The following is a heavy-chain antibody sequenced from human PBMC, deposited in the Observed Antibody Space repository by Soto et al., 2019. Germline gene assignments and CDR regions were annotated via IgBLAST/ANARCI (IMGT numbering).Heavy chain of an antibody. D-gene: IGHD6-19*01. J-gene: IGHJ4*02. CDR2: ISSSSYT. CDR1: GFTFSDYY. CDR3: ARDLIAVAGTNY. Sequence: LRLSCAASGFTFSDYYMSWIRQAPGKGLEWVSYISSSSYTNYADSVKGRFTISRDNAKNSLYLQMNSLRAEDTAVYYCARDLIAVAGTNYWGQGTLVTVSS. V-gene: IGHV3-11*06.